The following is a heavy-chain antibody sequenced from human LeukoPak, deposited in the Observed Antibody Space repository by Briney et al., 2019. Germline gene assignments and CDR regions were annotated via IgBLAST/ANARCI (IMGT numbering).Heavy chain of an antibody. CDR1: GGTFSSYA. J-gene: IGHJ5*02. CDR3: AREGYIFGFDP. V-gene: IGHV1-69*06. Sequence: SVKVSCKASGGTFSSYAISWVRQAPGQGLEWTGGIIPIFGTANYAQKFQGRVTITADKSTSTAYMELSSLRSEDTAVYYCAREGYIFGFDPWGQGTLVTVSS. D-gene: IGHD3-3*01. CDR2: IIPIFGTA.